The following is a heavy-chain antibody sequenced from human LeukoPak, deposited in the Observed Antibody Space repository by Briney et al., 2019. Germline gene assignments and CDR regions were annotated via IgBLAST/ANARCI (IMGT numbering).Heavy chain of an antibody. V-gene: IGHV6-1*01. CDR3: ARGRADWYPIDY. Sequence: SQTLSLTCAISGDSVSGNSAAWNWIRQSPLRGLEWLGRTYYRSKWNNEYAESVKGRITINADTSKNQFSLQLNSVTPEDTAVYYCARGRADWYPIDYWGQGTLVTVSS. J-gene: IGHJ4*02. D-gene: IGHD3-9*01. CDR1: GDSVSGNSAA. CDR2: TYYRSKWNN.